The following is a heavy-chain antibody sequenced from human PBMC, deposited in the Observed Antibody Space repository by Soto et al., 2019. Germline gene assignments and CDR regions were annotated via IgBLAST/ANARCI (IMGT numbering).Heavy chain of an antibody. J-gene: IGHJ5*02. CDR3: ARDIGGTTFRS. CDR2: ITPMFRRP. V-gene: IGHV1-69*12. D-gene: IGHD1-7*01. Sequence: QVQLVQSAAEVRKPGSSVTFSCRTSEGPFRDYTITWIRQTPGQRLEWMGRITPMFRRPDYAQKLQDRLTITADESTSTAYMELTSLTFQDTGVYYCARDIGGTTFRSWGQGTLVTVSS. CDR1: EGPFRDYT.